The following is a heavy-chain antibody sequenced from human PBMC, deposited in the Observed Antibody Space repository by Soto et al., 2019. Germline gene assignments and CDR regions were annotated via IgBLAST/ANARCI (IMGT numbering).Heavy chain of an antibody. V-gene: IGHV3-30*18. CDR2: ISYDGSEK. CDR1: GFTFRSYG. Sequence: QVQLVESGGGVVQPGRSLRLSCAASGFTFRSYGMHWVRQAPGKGLEWVAVISYDGSEKYYGDSVKGRFTISRDNSKNTLYLQMDSLRAEDTAVNYCSKDGGGIQLWFNYWGQGTLVAVSA. D-gene: IGHD3-16*02. CDR3: SKDGGGIQLWFNY. J-gene: IGHJ4*02.